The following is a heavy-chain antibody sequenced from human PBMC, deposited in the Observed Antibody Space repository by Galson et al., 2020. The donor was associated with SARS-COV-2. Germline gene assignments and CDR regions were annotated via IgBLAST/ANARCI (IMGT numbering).Heavy chain of an antibody. CDR1: GFTFSSYS. CDR3: ARDKLPPYYYYGMDV. J-gene: IGHJ6*02. CDR2: ISSSSSYI. D-gene: IGHD2-15*01. V-gene: IGHV3-21*01. Sequence: GSLRLSCAASGFTFSSYSMNCVRQAPGKGLEWVSSISSSSSYIYYADSVKGRFTISRDNAKNSLYLQMNSLRAEDTAVYYCARDKLPPYYYYGMDVWGQGTTVTVSS.